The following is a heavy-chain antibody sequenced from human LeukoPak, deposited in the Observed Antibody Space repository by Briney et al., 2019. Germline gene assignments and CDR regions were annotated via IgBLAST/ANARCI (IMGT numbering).Heavy chain of an antibody. J-gene: IGHJ4*02. Sequence: GSVKGRFTMSRDNAKNSLYLQMISLRAEDTAVYYCARGGNYDSTIDYWGQGTLVTVSS. CDR3: ARGGNYDSTIDY. D-gene: IGHD3-22*01. V-gene: IGHV3-7*01.